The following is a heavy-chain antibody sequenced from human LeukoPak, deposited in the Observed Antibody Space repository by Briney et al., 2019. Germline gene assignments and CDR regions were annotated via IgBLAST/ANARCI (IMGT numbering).Heavy chain of an antibody. CDR2: ISGSGGST. Sequence: PGGSLRLSCAASGFTFSSYEMNWVRQAPGKGLEWVSAISGSGGSTYYADSVKGRFTISRDNSKNTLYLQMNSLRAEDTAVYYCAKKGIVVVPAALDYWGQGTLVTVSS. CDR1: GFTFSSYE. J-gene: IGHJ4*02. V-gene: IGHV3-23*01. D-gene: IGHD2-2*01. CDR3: AKKGIVVVPAALDY.